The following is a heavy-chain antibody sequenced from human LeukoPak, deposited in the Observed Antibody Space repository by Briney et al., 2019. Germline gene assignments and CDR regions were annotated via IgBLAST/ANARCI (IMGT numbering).Heavy chain of an antibody. CDR3: ARETYSGRL. V-gene: IGHV3-48*02. Sequence: GGSLRLSCVVSGFTFSSYSMSWVRQAPGKGLEWISYISASGSLIYYRDSVKGRFTISRDNAKNSLYLAMSSLRDEDTAVYECARETYSGRLWGQGTLVTVSS. CDR1: GFTFSSYS. CDR2: ISASGSLI. J-gene: IGHJ4*02. D-gene: IGHD1-26*01.